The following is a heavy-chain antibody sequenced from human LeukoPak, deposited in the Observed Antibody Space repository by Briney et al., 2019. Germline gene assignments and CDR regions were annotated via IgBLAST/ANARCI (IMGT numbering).Heavy chain of an antibody. J-gene: IGHJ4*02. CDR2: ITGSGGNS. Sequence: PGGSLRLSCAASGFTVSTNYMSWVRQAPGKGLEWVSAITGSGGNSYYADSVKGRFTISRDNSKNTLYLQMNSLRAEDTAVYYCAKKSRVYCSGTSCYLDYWGQGTLVTVSS. V-gene: IGHV3-23*01. CDR1: GFTVSTNY. CDR3: AKKSRVYCSGTSCYLDY. D-gene: IGHD2-15*01.